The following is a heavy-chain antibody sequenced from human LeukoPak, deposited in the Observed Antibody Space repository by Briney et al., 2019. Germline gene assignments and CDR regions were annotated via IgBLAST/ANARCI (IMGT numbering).Heavy chain of an antibody. V-gene: IGHV3-53*01. CDR3: ARGVEPLAANTLAY. CDR1: GFTVTTND. D-gene: IGHD1-14*01. CDR2: LYSDGNT. Sequence: GGSLRLSCAASGFTVTTNDMTWVRQAPGKGLEWVSVLYSDGNTKYADSVQGRFTISRDNSKDTLYLEMNSLSPDDTAVYYCARGVEPLAANTLAYWGQGTLVTVSS. J-gene: IGHJ4*02.